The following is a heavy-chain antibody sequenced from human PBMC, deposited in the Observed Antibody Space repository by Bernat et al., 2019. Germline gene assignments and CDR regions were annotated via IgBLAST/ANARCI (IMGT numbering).Heavy chain of an antibody. Sequence: QVQLVQSGAEVKKPGASVKVSCKVSGYTLTELSMHWVRQVPGKGLEWMGGFNHEDDETVYAQKFQGRVTMTEDTSTDTAYMELSNLRSEDTAVYYCATDASYGDSLGWYFDLWGRGTLVTVSS. D-gene: IGHD4-17*01. CDR2: FNHEDDET. J-gene: IGHJ2*01. V-gene: IGHV1-24*01. CDR3: ATDASYGDSLGWYFDL. CDR1: GYTLTELS.